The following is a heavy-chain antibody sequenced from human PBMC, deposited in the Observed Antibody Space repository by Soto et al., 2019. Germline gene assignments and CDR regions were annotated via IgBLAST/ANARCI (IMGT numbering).Heavy chain of an antibody. CDR1: GFTFGTTD. CDR2: IDGSGGIT. J-gene: IGHJ5*02. Sequence: QLLQSGGGLVQPGGSLTLSCAASGFTFGTTDMSWVRQAPGEGLVWVSTIDGSGGITYYADSVKGRFTISRDNSRNTLYLQMNSRRGDDTALYYCVKNSGWFNTWGQGALVTVSS. CDR3: VKNSGWFNT. V-gene: IGHV3-23*01.